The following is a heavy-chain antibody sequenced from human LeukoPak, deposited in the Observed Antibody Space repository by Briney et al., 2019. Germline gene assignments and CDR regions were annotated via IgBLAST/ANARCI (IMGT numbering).Heavy chain of an antibody. Sequence: SETLSLTCAVYGGSFSGYYWSWIRQPPGKGPEWIGEINHSGSTNYNPSLKSRVTISVDTSKNQFSLKLSSVTAADTAVYYCARGLTYYYDSSGYYSSYYFDYWGQGTLVTVSS. V-gene: IGHV4-34*01. D-gene: IGHD3-22*01. J-gene: IGHJ4*02. CDR1: GGSFSGYY. CDR2: INHSGST. CDR3: ARGLTYYYDSSGYYSSYYFDY.